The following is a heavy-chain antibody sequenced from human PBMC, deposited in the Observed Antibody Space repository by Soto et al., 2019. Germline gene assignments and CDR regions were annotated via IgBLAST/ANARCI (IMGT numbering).Heavy chain of an antibody. CDR3: ARNWGPYGLDV. V-gene: IGHV3-21*01. CDR2: ISGSSSHI. Sequence: ESGGGLVKPGGSLRLSCAASGFTFSSYSLNWVRQAPGKGLEWVSSISGSSSHIYYADSVKGRFTISRDNAKNSLYLQMNSLRAEDTAVYYCARNWGPYGLDVWGQGTTVTVSS. J-gene: IGHJ6*02. D-gene: IGHD7-27*01. CDR1: GFTFSSYS.